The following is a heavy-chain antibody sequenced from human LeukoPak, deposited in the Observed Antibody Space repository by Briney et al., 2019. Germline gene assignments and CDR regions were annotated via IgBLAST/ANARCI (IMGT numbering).Heavy chain of an antibody. CDR3: AKQPGYDFRSGYLLLQPGAHVFDL. J-gene: IGHJ3*01. D-gene: IGHD3-3*01. CDR1: GFTFSSYG. CDR2: IRYDGSNK. V-gene: IGHV3-30*02. Sequence: PGGSLRLSCAASGFTFSSYGMHWVRQAPGKGLEWVAFIRYDGSNKYYADSVKGRFTISRDNSKNTLYLQMNSLRAEDTAVYYCAKQPGYDFRSGYLLLQPGAHVFDLWPQDPMLPVPS.